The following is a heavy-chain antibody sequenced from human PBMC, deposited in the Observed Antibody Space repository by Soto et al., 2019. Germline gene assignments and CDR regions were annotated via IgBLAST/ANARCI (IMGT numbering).Heavy chain of an antibody. V-gene: IGHV3-30-3*01. D-gene: IGHD6-13*01. CDR3: ARGAGSRLAEAGRVY. Sequence: QVQLVESGGGVVQPGRSLRLSCAASGFTFSSYAMHWVRQAPGKGLEWVAVISYDGSNKYYADSVKGRFTISRDNSKNTLYLQMDSLRAEDTAVYYCARGAGSRLAEAGRVYWGQGTLVTVSS. CDR1: GFTFSSYA. J-gene: IGHJ4*02. CDR2: ISYDGSNK.